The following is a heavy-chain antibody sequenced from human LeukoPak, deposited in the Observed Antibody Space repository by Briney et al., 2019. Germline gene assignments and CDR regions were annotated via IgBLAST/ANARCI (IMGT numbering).Heavy chain of an antibody. D-gene: IGHD6-19*01. CDR1: AGSISRCDYY. CDR2: IYYSGCT. CDR3: ARDRIAVAGAFDI. Sequence: YPSQTLSLTCTVSAGSISRCDYYCSWIRQPPGKGLEWIGHIYYSGCTYYNPSLKRPVTISVATSKNQFSLKLSSVTAADTAVYYCARDRIAVAGAFDIWGQGTMVTVSS. J-gene: IGHJ3*02. V-gene: IGHV4-30-4*01.